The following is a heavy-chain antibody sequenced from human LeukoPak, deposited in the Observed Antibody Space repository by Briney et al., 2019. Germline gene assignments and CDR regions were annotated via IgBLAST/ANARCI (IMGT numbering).Heavy chain of an antibody. CDR1: GGSISSGSYY. J-gene: IGHJ4*02. V-gene: IGHV4-39*01. Sequence: SQTLSLTCTVSGGSISSGSYYWGWIRQPPGKGLEWIGSIYYSGSTYYNPSLKSRVTISVDTSKNQFSLKLSSVTAADTAVYYCARHESQLATPRGPFDYWGQGTLVTVSS. CDR2: IYYSGST. D-gene: IGHD4-23*01. CDR3: ARHESQLATPRGPFDY.